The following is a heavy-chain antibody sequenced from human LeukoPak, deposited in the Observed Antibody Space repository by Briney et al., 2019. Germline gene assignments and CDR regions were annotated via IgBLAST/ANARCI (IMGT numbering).Heavy chain of an antibody. V-gene: IGHV3-7*03. CDR3: ARGGRYQLLESFDY. J-gene: IGHJ4*02. CDR1: GFTFSSYW. CDR2: IKQDGSEK. D-gene: IGHD2-2*01. Sequence: GGSLRLSCAASGFTFSSYWMSWVRQAPGKGLEWVASIKQDGSEKYYVDSVKGRFTISRDNAKNSLYLQMNSLRAEDTAVYYCARGGRYQLLESFDYWGQGTLVTVSS.